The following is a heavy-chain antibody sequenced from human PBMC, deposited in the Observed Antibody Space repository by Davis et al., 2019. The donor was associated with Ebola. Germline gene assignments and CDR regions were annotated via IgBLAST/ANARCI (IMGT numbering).Heavy chain of an antibody. Sequence: PSETLSLTCTVSGGSISSYYWSWIRQPPGKGLEWIGYIYYSGSTNYNPSLKSRVTISVDTSKNQFSLKLSSVTAADTAVYYCARGGIGGLWGDYYFDYWGQGTLVTVSS. CDR1: GGSISSYY. J-gene: IGHJ4*02. V-gene: IGHV4-59*01. CDR3: ARGGIGGLWGDYYFDY. D-gene: IGHD3-16*01. CDR2: IYYSGST.